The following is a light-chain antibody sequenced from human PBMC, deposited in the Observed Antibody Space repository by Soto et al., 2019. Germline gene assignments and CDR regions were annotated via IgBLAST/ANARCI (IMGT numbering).Light chain of an antibody. Sequence: DIHMTQSPSTLSASVRDRVTITCRASQSVSPWLAWYQQKPGKAPRLLIYQASTLESGVPSRFSGSGAGTEFTLSISSLQADDCANYYCQQYHSYPDTFGQGTKLEV. CDR1: QSVSPW. CDR2: QAS. CDR3: QQYHSYPDT. J-gene: IGKJ2*01. V-gene: IGKV1-5*03.